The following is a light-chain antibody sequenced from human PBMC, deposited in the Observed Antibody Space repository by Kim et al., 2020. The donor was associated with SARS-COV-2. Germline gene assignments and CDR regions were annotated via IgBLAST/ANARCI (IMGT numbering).Light chain of an antibody. J-gene: IGKJ1*01. CDR3: QQYYSYPWT. Sequence: ASTGDRVTITCRASQGISSYLAWYQPKPGKAPKLLIYAASTLQSGVPSRFSGSGSGTDFTLTISCLQSEDFATYYCQQYYSYPWTFGQGTKVDIK. V-gene: IGKV1-8*01. CDR1: QGISSY. CDR2: AAS.